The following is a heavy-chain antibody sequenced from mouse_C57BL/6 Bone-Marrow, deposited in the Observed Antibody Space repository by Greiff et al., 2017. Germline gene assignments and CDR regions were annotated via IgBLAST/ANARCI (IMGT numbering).Heavy chain of an antibody. J-gene: IGHJ3*01. Sequence: EVQGVESGGDLVKPGGSLKLSCAASGFTFSSYGMSWVRQTPDKRLEWVATISSGGSYTYYPDSVKGRFTISRDNAKNTLYLQMSSLKSEDTAMYYCARPPDDGYYLWFADWGQGTLVTVSA. D-gene: IGHD2-3*01. CDR3: ARPPDDGYYLWFAD. CDR2: ISSGGSYT. CDR1: GFTFSSYG. V-gene: IGHV5-6*01.